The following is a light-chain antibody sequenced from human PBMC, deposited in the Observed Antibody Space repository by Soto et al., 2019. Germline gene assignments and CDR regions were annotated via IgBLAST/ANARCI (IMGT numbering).Light chain of an antibody. CDR2: DVS. V-gene: IGLV2-11*01. J-gene: IGLJ1*01. CDR3: CSFAGNYIYV. Sequence: QSALAQPRSVSGSPGPSVTIPCTGTSSDVGGYNYVSWYLQHPGKAPKVMIYDVSKRPSGVPDRFSGSKSGNTASLTISGLQSEDEADYYCCSFAGNYIYVFGTGTKVTVL. CDR1: SSDVGGYNY.